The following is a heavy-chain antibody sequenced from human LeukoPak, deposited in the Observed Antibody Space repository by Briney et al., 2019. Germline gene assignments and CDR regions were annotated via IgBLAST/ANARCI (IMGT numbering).Heavy chain of an antibody. CDR2: ISDDGSST. D-gene: IGHD3-10*01. V-gene: IGHV3-30-3*01. CDR3: ARGTGSGSFLIDY. CDR1: GFTFNIYA. J-gene: IGHJ4*02. Sequence: GGSLRLSCAASGFTFNIYAMHCVRQAPGKGLEWVAFISDDGSSTYYSNSVKGRFTISRDYSRKTLFLQMHSLRPKDTAMYYCARGTGSGSFLIDYWGQGTLVTVSS.